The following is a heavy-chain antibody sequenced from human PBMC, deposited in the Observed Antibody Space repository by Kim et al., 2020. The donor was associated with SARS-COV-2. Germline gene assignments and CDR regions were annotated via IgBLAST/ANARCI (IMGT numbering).Heavy chain of an antibody. J-gene: IGHJ4*02. Sequence: NNDGTTTYSADSVRGLFTISRDNSKNMVYLQMNSLGAEDTALYYCTTAFEYWGQGTLVTVSS. CDR3: TTAFEY. CDR2: NNDGTTT. V-gene: IGHV3-74*01.